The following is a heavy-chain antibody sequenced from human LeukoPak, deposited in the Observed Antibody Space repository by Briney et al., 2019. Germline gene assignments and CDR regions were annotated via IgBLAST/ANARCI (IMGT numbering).Heavy chain of an antibody. Sequence: ASVKVSCKASGYTFTSYGISWVRQAPGQGLEWMGWISAYNGNTNYAQKLQGRVTMTTDTSTSTAYMELRSLRSDDTAVYYCASSPRGGYSSSWYFDYWGQGTLVTVSS. D-gene: IGHD6-13*01. J-gene: IGHJ4*02. CDR3: ASSPRGGYSSSWYFDY. V-gene: IGHV1-18*01. CDR2: ISAYNGNT. CDR1: GYTFTSYG.